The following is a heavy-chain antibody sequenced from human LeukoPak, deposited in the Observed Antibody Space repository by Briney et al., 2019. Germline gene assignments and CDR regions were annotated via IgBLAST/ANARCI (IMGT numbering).Heavy chain of an antibody. CDR2: IYYSGST. Sequence: SETLSLTCTVSGGSISSYYWSWIRQPPGKGLEWIGYIYYSGSTNYNPSLKSRVTISVDTSKNQFSLKLSSVTAADTAVYYCARDTNGGLPNYFDYWGQGTLVTVSS. CDR3: ARDTNGGLPNYFDY. J-gene: IGHJ4*02. CDR1: GGSISSYY. D-gene: IGHD2-8*01. V-gene: IGHV4-59*01.